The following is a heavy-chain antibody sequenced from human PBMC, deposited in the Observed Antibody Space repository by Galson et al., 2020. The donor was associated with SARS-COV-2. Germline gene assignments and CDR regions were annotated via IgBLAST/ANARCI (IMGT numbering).Heavy chain of an antibody. CDR2: ISRSSGTI. CDR1: EFSFRIYS. J-gene: IGHJ4*02. V-gene: IGHV3-48*02. D-gene: IGHD3-3*01. Sequence: GESLKISCIASEFSFRIYSMSWVRQAPGKGLEWVSFISRSSGTIDYADSVKGRFTISRDNAKSSLYLQMNSLRDEDTAMYYCARVGDHGAFYDDWGQGTLVTVSS. CDR3: ARVGDHGAFYDD.